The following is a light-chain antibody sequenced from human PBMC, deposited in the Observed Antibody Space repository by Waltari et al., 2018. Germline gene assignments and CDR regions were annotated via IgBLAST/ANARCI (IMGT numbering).Light chain of an antibody. CDR3: QQGHSNPFS. CDR1: QAINSF. CDR2: FGN. V-gene: IGKV1-9*01. Sequence: DIQLSQSPSSLSASVGDRVTITCLASQAINSFLNWYQQKPGKAPKLLLSFGNTLPTGVPSRFSGSGSGTEFTLTISSLQPEDCATYYCQQGHSNPFSFGQGTKLEIK. J-gene: IGKJ2*03.